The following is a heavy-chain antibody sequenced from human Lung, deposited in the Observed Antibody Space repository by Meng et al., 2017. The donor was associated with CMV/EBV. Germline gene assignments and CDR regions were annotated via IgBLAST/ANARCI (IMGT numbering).Heavy chain of an antibody. CDR1: RFPFTNAW. V-gene: IGHV3-15*01. Sequence: LSCAVSRFPFTNAWMTWVRQAPGQGLEWVGRIKSITDGGTADYATPVKGRFTISRYDSKNTLYLQMSSLKTEDTAVYFCTTDGRDDYWGRGTLFTVSS. CDR3: TTDGRDDY. J-gene: IGHJ4*02. CDR2: IKSITDGGTA. D-gene: IGHD1-1*01.